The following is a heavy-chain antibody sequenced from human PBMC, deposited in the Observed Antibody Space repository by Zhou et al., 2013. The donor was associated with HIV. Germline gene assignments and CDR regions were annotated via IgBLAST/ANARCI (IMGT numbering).Heavy chain of an antibody. Sequence: QVQLVQSGAEVKKPGSSVKVSCKASGGTFSSYAISWVRQAPGQGLEWMGRIIPILGIANYAQKFQGRVTITADKSTSTAYMELSSLRSEDTAVYYCARDRGDPADEHDAFDIWGQGTMVTVSS. CDR1: GGTFSSYA. J-gene: IGHJ3*02. CDR3: ARDRGDPADEHDAFDI. D-gene: IGHD2-21*02. CDR2: IIPILGIA. V-gene: IGHV1-69*04.